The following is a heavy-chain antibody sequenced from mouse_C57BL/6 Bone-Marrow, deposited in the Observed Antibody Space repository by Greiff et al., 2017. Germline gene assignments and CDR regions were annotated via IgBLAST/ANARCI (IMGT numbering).Heavy chain of an antibody. J-gene: IGHJ3*01. CDR3: ALMRVTTGFDY. D-gene: IGHD2-2*01. V-gene: IGHV5-2*01. Sequence: EVKLMESGGGLVQPGESLKLSCESNEYEFPSHDMSWVRKTPEKRLELVAAFNSDGGSTYYPDTMERRFIISRDNTKKTLYLQMSRLRSEDTALYYGALMRVTTGFDYWGQGTLVTVSA. CDR1: EYEFPSHD. CDR2: FNSDGGST.